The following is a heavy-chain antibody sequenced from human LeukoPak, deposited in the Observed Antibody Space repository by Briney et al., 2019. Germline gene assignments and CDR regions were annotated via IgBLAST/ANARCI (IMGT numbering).Heavy chain of an antibody. Sequence: GGSLRLSCAASGFPFSGLWMSWVRQVPGKGLEWVANINQDGGQTFYVDSVKGRFTISRDNAKNSLYLQMNSLRAEDTAVYYCAELGITMIGGVWGKGTTVTISS. CDR3: AELGITMIGGV. D-gene: IGHD3-10*02. J-gene: IGHJ6*04. V-gene: IGHV3-7*01. CDR2: INQDGGQT. CDR1: GFPFSGLW.